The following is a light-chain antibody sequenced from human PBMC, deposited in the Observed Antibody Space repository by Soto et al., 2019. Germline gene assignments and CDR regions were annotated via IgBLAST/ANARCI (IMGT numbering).Light chain of an antibody. CDR2: DAS. V-gene: IGKV3-11*01. J-gene: IGKJ5*01. Sequence: EIVMTQSPATLSVSPGEGATLSCRASQSVSSYLAWYQQTPGQAPRLLIYDASNRATGIPARFSGSGSGTDFTLTISSLEPEDFAVYYCQQRSNWITFGQGTRLEIK. CDR3: QQRSNWIT. CDR1: QSVSSY.